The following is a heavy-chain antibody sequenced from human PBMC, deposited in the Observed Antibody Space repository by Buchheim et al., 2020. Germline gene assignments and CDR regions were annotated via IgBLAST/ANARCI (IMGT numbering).Heavy chain of an antibody. CDR2: INPSGGSP. V-gene: IGHV1-46*01. CDR3: ERDGYSSGWVYYYYYMDV. D-gene: IGHD6-19*01. Sequence: QVQLVQSGAEVKKPGASVKVSCKASGYTFTSYYMHWVRQAPGQGLEWMGIINPSGGSPSYAQKFQGRVTMTRDTSTSTVYMELSSLRSEDTAVYYWERDGYSSGWVYYYYYMDVWGKGTT. J-gene: IGHJ6*03. CDR1: GYTFTSYY.